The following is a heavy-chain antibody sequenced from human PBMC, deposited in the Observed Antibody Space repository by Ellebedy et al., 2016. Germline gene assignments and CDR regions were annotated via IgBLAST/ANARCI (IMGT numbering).Heavy chain of an antibody. V-gene: IGHV3-48*02. Sequence: GGSLRLSCAASGFTFSTYAMHWVRQAPGKGLEWVSYISSSGSTIYYADSVKGRFTISRDNAKYSLYLQMNSLRDEDTAVYYCARVGFCSGGSCYFGYYGMDVWGQGTTVTVSS. CDR2: ISSSGSTI. CDR1: GFTFSTYA. CDR3: ARVGFCSGGSCYFGYYGMDV. J-gene: IGHJ6*02. D-gene: IGHD2-15*01.